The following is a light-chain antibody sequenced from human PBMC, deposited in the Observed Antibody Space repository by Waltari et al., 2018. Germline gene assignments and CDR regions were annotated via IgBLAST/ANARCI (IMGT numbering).Light chain of an antibody. CDR3: QKYNTAPWT. CDR2: AAS. Sequence: DIQMTQSPSSLSASVGDRVTIPCRASQGISNYLAWYQQKPGKIPKLLIYAASTLHSGVPSRFRGSGSGTDFALTISGLQPEDVATYYCQKYNTAPWTFGQGTKVEIK. J-gene: IGKJ1*01. CDR1: QGISNY. V-gene: IGKV1-27*01.